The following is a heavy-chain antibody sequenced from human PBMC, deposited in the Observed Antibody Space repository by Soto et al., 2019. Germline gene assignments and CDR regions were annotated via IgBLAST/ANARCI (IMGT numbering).Heavy chain of an antibody. CDR1: GCTFGSYA. CDR3: ARGLWEAYYYYGMDV. D-gene: IGHD1-26*01. V-gene: IGHV1-18*01. J-gene: IGHJ6*02. Sequence: GASVKVSCKASGCTFGSYARSWVRQAPGQGLEWMGWISANNGNTNYAQKLQGRVTMTTDTSTSTAYMELRSLRSDDTAVYYCARGLWEAYYYYGMDVWGQGTTVTVSS. CDR2: ISANNGNT.